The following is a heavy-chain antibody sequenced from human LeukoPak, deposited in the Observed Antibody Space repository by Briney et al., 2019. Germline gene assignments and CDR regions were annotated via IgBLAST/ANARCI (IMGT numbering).Heavy chain of an antibody. J-gene: IGHJ4*02. Sequence: GGSLRLSCAASGFTFSSYWMSWVRQAPGKGLEWVSYISSSGSTIYYADSVKGRFTISRDNAKNSLYLQMNSLRAEDTAVYYCARGETWIQLWSDYWGQGTLVTVSS. CDR2: ISSSGSTI. CDR3: ARGETWIQLWSDY. V-gene: IGHV3-48*04. D-gene: IGHD5-18*01. CDR1: GFTFSSYW.